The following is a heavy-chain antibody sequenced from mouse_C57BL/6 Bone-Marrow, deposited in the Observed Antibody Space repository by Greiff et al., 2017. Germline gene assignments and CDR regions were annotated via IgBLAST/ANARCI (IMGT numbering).Heavy chain of an antibody. CDR1: GYTFTDYE. V-gene: IGHV1-15*01. Sequence: VQLQQSGAELVRPGASVTLSCKASGYTFTDYEMHWVKQTPVHGLEWIGAIDPETGGTAYNQKFKGKAILTADKSSSTAYMELRSLTSEDSAGYYCTRWDYGSSWAYWGQGTLVTVSA. D-gene: IGHD1-1*01. CDR2: IDPETGGT. CDR3: TRWDYGSSWAY. J-gene: IGHJ3*01.